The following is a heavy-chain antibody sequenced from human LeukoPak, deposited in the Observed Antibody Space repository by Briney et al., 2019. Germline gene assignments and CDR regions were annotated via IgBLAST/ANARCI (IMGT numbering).Heavy chain of an antibody. V-gene: IGHV3-30*02. Sequence: GGSLRLSCAASGFTFSSYGMHWVRQAPGKGLEGVAVIRYDGSNKYYADSVKGRFTISRDNSRNTLYLQMNSLRAEDTAVYYCAKDAPNYYGSGSYPDYWGQGTLVTVSS. CDR3: AKDAPNYYGSGSYPDY. CDR1: GFTFSSYG. CDR2: IRYDGSNK. D-gene: IGHD3-10*01. J-gene: IGHJ4*02.